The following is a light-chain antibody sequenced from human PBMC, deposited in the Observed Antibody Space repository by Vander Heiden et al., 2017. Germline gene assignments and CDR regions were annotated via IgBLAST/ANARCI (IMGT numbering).Light chain of an antibody. Sequence: DIVMPQSPLSLPVTPGNPSFITCHPSQSLLHSNGYNYLDWYLQKPGQSPQLLIYLGSNRASGVPDRFSGSGSGTDFTLKISRVEAEDVGVYYCMQDLKTPITFGPGTKVDI. J-gene: IGKJ3*01. CDR2: LGS. CDR1: QSLLHSNGYNY. V-gene: IGKV2-28*01. CDR3: MQDLKTPIT.